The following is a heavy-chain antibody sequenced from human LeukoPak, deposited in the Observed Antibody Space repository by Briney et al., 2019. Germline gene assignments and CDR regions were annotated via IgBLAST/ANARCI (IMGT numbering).Heavy chain of an antibody. D-gene: IGHD3/OR15-3a*01. CDR2: MNPNSGNT. V-gene: IGHV1-8*01. CDR1: GYTFTSYD. CDR3: ARNMPKLWTRGKNWFDP. Sequence: ASVKVSCKASGYTFTSYDINWVRQATGQGPEWMGWMNPNSGNTGYAQKFQGRVTMTRNTSISTAYMELSSLRSEDTAVYYCARNMPKLWTRGKNWFDPWGQGTLVTVSS. J-gene: IGHJ5*02.